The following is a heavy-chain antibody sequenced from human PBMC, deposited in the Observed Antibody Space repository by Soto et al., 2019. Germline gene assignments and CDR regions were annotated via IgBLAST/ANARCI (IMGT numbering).Heavy chain of an antibody. CDR1: GFTFSSYW. V-gene: IGHV3-74*01. J-gene: IGHJ4*02. CDR2: INSDGSST. CDR3: ARDPLGCTNGVCTAGDY. D-gene: IGHD2-8*01. Sequence: GGSLRLSCAASGFTFSSYWMHWVRQAPGKGLVWVSRINSDGSSTSYADSVKGRFTISRDNAENTLYLQMNSLRAEDTAVYYCARDPLGCTNGVCTAGDYWGQGTLVTVSS.